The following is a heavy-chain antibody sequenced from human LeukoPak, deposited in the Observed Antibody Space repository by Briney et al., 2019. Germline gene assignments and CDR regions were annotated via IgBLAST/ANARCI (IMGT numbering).Heavy chain of an antibody. Sequence: GGSLRLSCAVSGFTFSGFWMSWSRQAPGKGLEWVASINSDGSEGYYADVVKGRFTISRDNAKNSLYLQINSLRAEDTAVYYCARDYPAAFDIWGQGTMVTVSS. V-gene: IGHV3-7*03. CDR1: GFTFSGFW. CDR2: INSDGSEG. D-gene: IGHD2-2*01. CDR3: ARDYPAAFDI. J-gene: IGHJ3*02.